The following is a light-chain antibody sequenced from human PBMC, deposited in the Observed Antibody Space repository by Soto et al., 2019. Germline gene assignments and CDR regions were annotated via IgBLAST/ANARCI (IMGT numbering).Light chain of an antibody. Sequence: EIVLTQSPGTLSLSPVERATLSCRASQSVSSSYLAWYQQKPGQAPRLLISDASNRATGIPARFSGSGCATAFTLTISSLQTEDFAVYYCQQQNNWPTITFGPGTQVEIK. V-gene: IGKV3-11*01. J-gene: IGKJ5*01. CDR1: QSVSSSY. CDR2: DAS. CDR3: QQQNNWPTIT.